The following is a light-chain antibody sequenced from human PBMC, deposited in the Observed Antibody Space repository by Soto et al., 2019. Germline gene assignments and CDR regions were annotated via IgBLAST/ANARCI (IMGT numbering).Light chain of an antibody. CDR3: QQRSNWPLT. Sequence: EIGLTQSPATLSLSPGESATLTCRASEGVRSFLAWYQQKPGQAPRLLIYDVVNRATGIPARFSGSGSGTDFTLTISSLETEDFAVYFCQQRSNWPLTFGGGTKVEIK. CDR1: EGVRSF. CDR2: DVV. J-gene: IGKJ4*01. V-gene: IGKV3-11*01.